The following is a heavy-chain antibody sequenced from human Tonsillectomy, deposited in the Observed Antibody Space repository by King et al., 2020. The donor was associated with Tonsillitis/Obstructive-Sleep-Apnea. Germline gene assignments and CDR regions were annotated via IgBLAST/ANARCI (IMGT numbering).Heavy chain of an antibody. Sequence: VQLVESGGGVVRPGGALRLSCSASGFTFDDFGMSWVRQAPGKGLEWVYGFNWSGYNKRDADFVKGRFTISRDNAKNSLYLQMSSLRAEDTAFYYCARNFGDPDYWGQGTLVTVSS. D-gene: IGHD4-17*01. V-gene: IGHV3-20*04. J-gene: IGHJ4*02. CDR3: ARNFGDPDY. CDR2: FNWSGYNK. CDR1: GFTFDDFG.